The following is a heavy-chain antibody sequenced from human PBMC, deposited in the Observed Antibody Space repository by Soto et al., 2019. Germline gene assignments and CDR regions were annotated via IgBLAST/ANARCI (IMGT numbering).Heavy chain of an antibody. V-gene: IGHV1-8*01. J-gene: IGHJ4*02. CDR1: GYTFTSYD. CDR3: TRGNGIAVAGWDYFDY. D-gene: IGHD6-19*01. Sequence: QVQLVQSGAEVKKPGASVKVFCRASGYTFTSYDINWVRQATGQGLERMGWMNANRGNTGYAQKFQGRVTMTRITSISTAYMKLSSLRSEDTAVYYCTRGNGIAVAGWDYFDYWGQGTLVTVSS. CDR2: MNANRGNT.